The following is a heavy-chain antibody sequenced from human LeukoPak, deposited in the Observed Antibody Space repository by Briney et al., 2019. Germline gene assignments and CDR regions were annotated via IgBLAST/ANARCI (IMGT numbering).Heavy chain of an antibody. J-gene: IGHJ3*02. CDR1: GFTFSNFW. CDR2: IKQDGSEK. D-gene: IGHD1-26*01. CDR3: ARRGATTAAFDI. Sequence: PGGSLRLSCAASGFTFSNFWMSWVRQAPGKGLEWVANIKQDGSEKYYVDSAKGRSTISRDNAKNSLYLRMNSLRAEDTAVYHCARRGATTAAFDIWGQGTMVTVSP. V-gene: IGHV3-7*01.